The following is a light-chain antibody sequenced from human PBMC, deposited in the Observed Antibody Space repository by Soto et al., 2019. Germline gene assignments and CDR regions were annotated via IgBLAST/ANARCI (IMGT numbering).Light chain of an antibody. CDR2: AAS. CDR1: QGISSY. V-gene: IGKV1-9*01. Sequence: IQLTQSPSSLSASVGDRVTITCRASQGISSYLAWYQQKPGKAPKLLIYAASTLQSGVPSRFSGRVSGTEFTLTISSLQPEDFATYYCQQLNSYPPLTFGGGTKLEIK. CDR3: QQLNSYPPLT. J-gene: IGKJ4*01.